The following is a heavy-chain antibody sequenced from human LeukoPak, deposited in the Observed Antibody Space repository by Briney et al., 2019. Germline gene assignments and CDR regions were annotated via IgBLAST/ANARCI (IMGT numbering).Heavy chain of an antibody. Sequence: SETLSLTCTVSGGSISSYYWSWIRQPPGKGLEWIGYIYTSGSTNYNPSLKSRVTISVDTSKNQFSLKLSSMTAAVTAVYYCARGLGYSYGSSHYYYYMDVWGKGTTVTVSS. D-gene: IGHD5-18*01. CDR1: GGSISSYY. CDR3: ARGLGYSYGSSHYYYYMDV. J-gene: IGHJ6*03. V-gene: IGHV4-4*09. CDR2: IYTSGST.